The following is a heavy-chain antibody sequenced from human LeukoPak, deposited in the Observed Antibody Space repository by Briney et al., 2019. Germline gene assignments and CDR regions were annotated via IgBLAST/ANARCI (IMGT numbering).Heavy chain of an antibody. J-gene: IGHJ4*02. Sequence: GGSLRLSCAASGFTVSSNYMSWVRQAPGKGLVWVSVIYSGGSTYYADSVKGRFTTPRDNSKNTLYLQMNSLRAEDTAVYYCARDGYGGNSYFDYWGQGTLVTVSS. V-gene: IGHV3-53*01. CDR2: IYSGGST. D-gene: IGHD4-23*01. CDR3: ARDGYGGNSYFDY. CDR1: GFTVSSNY.